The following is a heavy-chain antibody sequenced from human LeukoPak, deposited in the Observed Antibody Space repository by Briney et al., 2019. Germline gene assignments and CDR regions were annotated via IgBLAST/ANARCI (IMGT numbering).Heavy chain of an antibody. CDR3: ARESVVVPAANYYGMDV. CDR1: GFTFSSYS. V-gene: IGHV3-21*01. Sequence: GGSLRLSCAASGFTFSSYSMNWVRQAPGKGLEWVSSISSSNSYIYYADSVKGRFTISRDNAKNSLYLQMNSLRAEDTAVYCCARESVVVPAANYYGMDVWGKGTTVTVSS. D-gene: IGHD2-2*01. CDR2: ISSSNSYI. J-gene: IGHJ6*04.